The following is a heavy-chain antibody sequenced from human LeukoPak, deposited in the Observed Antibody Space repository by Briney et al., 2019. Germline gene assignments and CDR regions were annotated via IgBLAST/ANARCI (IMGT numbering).Heavy chain of an antibody. V-gene: IGHV1-8*03. CDR1: GYTFTSYD. D-gene: IGHD5-24*01. CDR2: MNPNSGNT. J-gene: IGHJ4*02. CDR3: TRRRWASPFDY. Sequence: ASVKVSCKASGYTFTSYDINWVRQATGQGLEWMGWMNPNSGNTGYAQKFQGRVTITRNTSISTAYMELSSLRSEDTAVYYCTRRRWASPFDYWGQGTLVTVSS.